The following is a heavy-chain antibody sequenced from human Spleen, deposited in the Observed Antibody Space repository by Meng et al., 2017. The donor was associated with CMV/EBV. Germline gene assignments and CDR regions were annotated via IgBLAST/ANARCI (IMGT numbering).Heavy chain of an antibody. D-gene: IGHD3-10*01. CDR1: ISSGCYY. J-gene: IGHJ5*02. Sequence: ISSGCYYWSWIRQHPGKGLEWIGYIYYSGSTYYNPSLKSRVTISVDTSKNQSSLKLSSVTAADTAVYYCARDNYYGSGKRTGHWFDPWGQGTLVTVSS. CDR3: ARDNYYGSGKRTGHWFDP. V-gene: IGHV4-31*02. CDR2: IYYSGST.